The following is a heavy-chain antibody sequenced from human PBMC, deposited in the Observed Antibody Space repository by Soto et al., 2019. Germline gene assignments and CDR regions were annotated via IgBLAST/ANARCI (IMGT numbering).Heavy chain of an antibody. D-gene: IGHD1-20*01. Sequence: GGSLRLSCAASGFTFSNAWMSWVRQAPGKGLEWVGRIKSKTDGGTTDYAAPVKGRFTISRDDSKNTLYLQMNSLKTEDTAVYYCTTDLLPYNWNYLDYWGQGTLVTVSS. CDR2: IKSKTDGGTT. J-gene: IGHJ4*02. CDR1: GFTFSNAW. CDR3: TTDLLPYNWNYLDY. V-gene: IGHV3-15*01.